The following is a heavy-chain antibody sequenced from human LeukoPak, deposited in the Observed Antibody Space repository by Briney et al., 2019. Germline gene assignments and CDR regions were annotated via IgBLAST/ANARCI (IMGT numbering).Heavy chain of an antibody. J-gene: IGHJ6*03. Sequence: GGTLRLSCAASGFTFSSYGRSWVRQAPGKGLEWVSYISSSGSTIYYADSVKGRFTISRDNAKNSLYLQMNSLRAEDTAVYYCARYLRYFDWSTCMDVWGKGTTVTISS. V-gene: IGHV3-48*04. CDR3: ARYLRYFDWSTCMDV. D-gene: IGHD3-9*01. CDR1: GFTFSSYG. CDR2: ISSSGSTI.